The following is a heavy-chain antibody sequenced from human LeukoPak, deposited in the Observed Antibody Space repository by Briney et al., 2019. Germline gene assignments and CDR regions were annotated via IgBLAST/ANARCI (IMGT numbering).Heavy chain of an antibody. CDR2: ISAYNGKT. Sequence: ASVKVSCKASDYTFTNYGVSWVRQAPGQGLEWMGWISAYNGKTYYAQKFQGRVTVTTDTSTSTAYMDLRSLRSDDTAVYYCARTNLDCKNGVCYDYWGQGTPVTVSS. V-gene: IGHV1-18*01. CDR3: ARTNLDCKNGVCYDY. CDR1: DYTFTNYG. J-gene: IGHJ4*02. D-gene: IGHD2-8*01.